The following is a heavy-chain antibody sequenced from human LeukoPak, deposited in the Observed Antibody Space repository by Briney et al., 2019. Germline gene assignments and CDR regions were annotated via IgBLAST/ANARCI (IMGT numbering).Heavy chain of an antibody. CDR1: GGTFSSYA. CDR2: IIPIFGTA. D-gene: IGHD6-6*01. CDR3: ARTHSSSRPILDAFDI. V-gene: IGHV1-69*13. Sequence: ASVKVSCKASGGTFSSYAISCVRQAPGQGLEWMGGIIPIFGTANYAQKFQGRVTITADESTSTAYMELSSLRSEDTAVYYCARTHSSSRPILDAFDIWGQGTMVTVSS. J-gene: IGHJ3*02.